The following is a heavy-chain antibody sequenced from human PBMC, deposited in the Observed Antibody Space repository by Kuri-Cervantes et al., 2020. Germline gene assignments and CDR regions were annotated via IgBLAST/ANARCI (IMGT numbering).Heavy chain of an antibody. Sequence: LSLTCAASGFTFSSYAMHWVRQAPGKGLEWVAVISYDGSNKYHADSVKGRFTISRDNSKNTLYLQMNSLRAEDTAVYYCARVPWTAVADWGQGTLVTVSS. CDR1: GFTFSSYA. CDR2: ISYDGSNK. J-gene: IGHJ4*02. CDR3: ARVPWTAVAD. D-gene: IGHD6-19*01. V-gene: IGHV3-30-3*01.